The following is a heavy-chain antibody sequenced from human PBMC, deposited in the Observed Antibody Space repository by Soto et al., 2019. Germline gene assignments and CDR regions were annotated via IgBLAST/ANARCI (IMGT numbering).Heavy chain of an antibody. CDR2: IIPIFGTA. J-gene: IGHJ6*02. Sequence: QVQLVQSGAEVKKPGSSVKVSCKASGGTFSSYAISWVRQAPGQGLEWMGGIIPIFGTANYAQKFQGRVTITADESTSTAYRELSSLRSEDTAVYYCASERAAAGPYYYYGMDVWGQGTTVTVSS. D-gene: IGHD6-13*01. V-gene: IGHV1-69*12. CDR3: ASERAAAGPYYYYGMDV. CDR1: GGTFSSYA.